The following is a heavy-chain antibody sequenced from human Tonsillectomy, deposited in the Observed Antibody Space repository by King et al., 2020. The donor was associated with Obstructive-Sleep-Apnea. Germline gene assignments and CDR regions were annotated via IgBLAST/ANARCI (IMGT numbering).Heavy chain of an antibody. CDR1: GFTFDDYA. CDR2: IRWNSGSI. CDR3: AKDRSGTQAGYGMDV. D-gene: IGHD1-26*01. J-gene: IGHJ6*02. V-gene: IGHV3-9*01. Sequence: VQLVESGGGLVQPGRSLRLSCAASGFTFDDYAMHWVRQAPGKGLEWVSGIRWNSGSIGYADSVKGRFTISRDNAKNSLYLQMNSLRGEDTALYYCAKDRSGTQAGYGMDVWGQGTTVTVSS.